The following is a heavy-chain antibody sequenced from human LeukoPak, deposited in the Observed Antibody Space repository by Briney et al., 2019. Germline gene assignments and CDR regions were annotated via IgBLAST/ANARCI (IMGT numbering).Heavy chain of an antibody. Sequence: SKPLSLTCTVSGDSISSSCYYWGWIRQPPGKGLEWIGSLYYSGSTNYNPSLKSRVTMSVDTSKNQFSLNLRSVTAADTAVYYCARGQRLLGYYYYYMDVWGKGSTVTVSS. V-gene: IGHV4-39*07. CDR2: LYYSGST. D-gene: IGHD5-12*01. CDR3: ARGQRLLGYYYYYMDV. J-gene: IGHJ6*03. CDR1: GDSISSSCYY.